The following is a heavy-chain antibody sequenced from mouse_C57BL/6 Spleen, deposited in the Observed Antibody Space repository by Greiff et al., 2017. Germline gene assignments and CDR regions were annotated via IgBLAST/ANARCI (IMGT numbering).Heavy chain of an antibody. D-gene: IGHD2-5*01. Sequence: VKLMESGAELVKPGASVKISCKASGYAFSSYWMNWVKQRPGKGLEWIGQIYPGDGDTNYNGKFKGKATLTADKSSSTAYMQLSSLTSEDSAVYFCATQGDYSKDDAMDYWGQGTSVTVSS. CDR2: IYPGDGDT. CDR3: ATQGDYSKDDAMDY. V-gene: IGHV1-80*01. J-gene: IGHJ4*01. CDR1: GYAFSSYW.